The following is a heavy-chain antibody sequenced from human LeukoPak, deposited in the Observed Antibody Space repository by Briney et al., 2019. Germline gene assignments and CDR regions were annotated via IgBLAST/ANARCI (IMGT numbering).Heavy chain of an antibody. CDR1: GFTVSSNY. J-gene: IGHJ2*01. Sequence: GGSLRLSCAASGFTVSSNYMNGVRQAPGKGLEWVSVIYSGGGTYYADSVKGRFTISRDNSKNTLYLQMNSLRADDTAVYYCAKGSSGWPANYWYFDLWGRGTLVTVSS. V-gene: IGHV3-53*01. CDR3: AKGSSGWPANYWYFDL. CDR2: IYSGGGT. D-gene: IGHD6-19*01.